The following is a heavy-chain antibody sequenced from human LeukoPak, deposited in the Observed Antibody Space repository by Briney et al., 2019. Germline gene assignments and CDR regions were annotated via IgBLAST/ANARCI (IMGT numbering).Heavy chain of an antibody. CDR1: GFTFSSYS. V-gene: IGHV3-21*01. CDR3: ARDGRGIPAAGIDY. Sequence: GGSLRLSCAASGFTFSSYSMNWVRQAPGKGLEWVSSISSSSSYIYYADSVKGRFTISRDNAKNSLYLQMNSLRAEDTAVYYCARDGRGIPAAGIDYWGQGTLVTVSS. D-gene: IGHD6-13*01. CDR2: ISSSSSYI. J-gene: IGHJ4*02.